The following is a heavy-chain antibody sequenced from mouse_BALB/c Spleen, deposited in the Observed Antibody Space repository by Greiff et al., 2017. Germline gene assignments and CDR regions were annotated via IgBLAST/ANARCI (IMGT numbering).Heavy chain of an antibody. CDR3: ARRFTTATFAY. J-gene: IGHJ3*01. CDR2: ISSGGSYT. V-gene: IGHV5-9-1*01. D-gene: IGHD1-2*01. CDR1: GFTFSSYA. Sequence: EVMLVESGGGLVKPGGSLKLSCAASGFTFSSYAMSWVRQTPEKRLEWVATISSGGSYTYYPDSVKGRFTISRDNAKNTLYLQMSSLRSEDTAMYYCARRFTTATFAYWGQGTLVTVSA.